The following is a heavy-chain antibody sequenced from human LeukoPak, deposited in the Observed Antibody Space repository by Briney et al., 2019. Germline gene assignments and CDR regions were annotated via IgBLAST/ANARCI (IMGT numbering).Heavy chain of an antibody. J-gene: IGHJ4*02. CDR3: ARDGIGGATAGDDY. V-gene: IGHV4-4*07. D-gene: IGHD3-16*01. CDR1: GGSISSYY. CDR2: IYTSGST. Sequence: PSETLSLTCTVSGGSISSYYWSWIRQPPGKGLEWIGRIYTSGSTNYNPSLKSRVTMSVDTSKNQFSLKLSSVTAADTAVYYCARDGIGGATAGDDYWGQGTLVTVSS.